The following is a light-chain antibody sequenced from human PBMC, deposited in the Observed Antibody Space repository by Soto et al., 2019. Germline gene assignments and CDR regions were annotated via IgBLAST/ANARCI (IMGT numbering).Light chain of an antibody. CDR1: SGHSDYA. CDR3: QTWGTGITV. CDR2: LNSDGSH. J-gene: IGLJ3*02. Sequence: QLVLTQSPSASASLGASVKLTCTLNSGHSDYAIAWHQQPPEKSPRYLMILNSDGSHTKGDGIPDRFSGSRSGAERYLTISSLQSEDEADYYCQTWGTGITVFGGGTKLTVL. V-gene: IGLV4-69*01.